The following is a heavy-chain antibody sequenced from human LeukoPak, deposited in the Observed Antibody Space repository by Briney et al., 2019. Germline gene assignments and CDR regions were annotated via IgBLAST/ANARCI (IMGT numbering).Heavy chain of an antibody. V-gene: IGHV4-34*01. CDR3: ARYLDYGGNSRVFQH. J-gene: IGHJ1*01. CDR1: GVSFSGYY. CDR2: INHSGST. D-gene: IGHD4-23*01. Sequence: PSETLSLTCAVYGVSFSGYYWSWIRQPPGKGLEWIGEINHSGSTNYNPSLKSRVTISIDTSKNQFSLKLSSVTAADTAFYYCARYLDYGGNSRVFQHWGQGTLVTVSS.